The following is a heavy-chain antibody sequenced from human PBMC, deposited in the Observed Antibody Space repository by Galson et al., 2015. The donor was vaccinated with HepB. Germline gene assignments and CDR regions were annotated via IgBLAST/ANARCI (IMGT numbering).Heavy chain of an antibody. V-gene: IGHV1-24*01. CDR1: GYTLIELS. CDR3: ATSMVLPPEYFHH. D-gene: IGHD2-21*01. J-gene: IGHJ1*01. Sequence: SVKVSCKVSGYTLIELSIQWVRQAPGKGLEWMGGFDPEDGEIIYAQKFQGRVTMTEDTSTDTAYMEPRSLRSEDTAVYYCATSMVLPPEYFHHWGQGTLVTVSS. CDR2: FDPEDGEI.